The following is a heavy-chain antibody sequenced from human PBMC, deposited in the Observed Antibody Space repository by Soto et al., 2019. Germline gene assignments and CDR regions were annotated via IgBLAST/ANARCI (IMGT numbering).Heavy chain of an antibody. Sequence: EVQLVESGGGLIQPGGSLRLSCAASGFTVSTNYMSWVRQAPGKGLEWVSVIYSGGSTYYADSVKGRFTISSDNSKNTLYLQMNSLRAEDTAVYYCARASIAAAGYYFDYWGQGNLVTVSS. J-gene: IGHJ4*02. CDR2: IYSGGST. D-gene: IGHD6-13*01. CDR1: GFTVSTNY. V-gene: IGHV3-53*01. CDR3: ARASIAAAGYYFDY.